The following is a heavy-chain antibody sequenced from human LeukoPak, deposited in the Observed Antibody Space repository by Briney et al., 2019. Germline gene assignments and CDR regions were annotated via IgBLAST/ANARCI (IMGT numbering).Heavy chain of an antibody. D-gene: IGHD6-19*01. Sequence: GGSLRLSCAASGFTFSSYGMHWVRQAPGKGLEWVAFIRYDGSNKYYADSVKGRFTISRDNSKNTLYLQMNSLRAEDTAVYYCAKAAGRYSSGWDFDYWGQGTVVTVSS. J-gene: IGHJ4*02. CDR3: AKAAGRYSSGWDFDY. CDR1: GFTFSSYG. V-gene: IGHV3-30*02. CDR2: IRYDGSNK.